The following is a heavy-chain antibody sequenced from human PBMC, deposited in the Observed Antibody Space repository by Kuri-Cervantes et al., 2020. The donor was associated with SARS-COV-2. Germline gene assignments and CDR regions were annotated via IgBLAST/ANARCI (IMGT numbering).Heavy chain of an antibody. CDR2: IIPLFGTT. J-gene: IGHJ4*02. D-gene: IGHD2-2*01. V-gene: IGHV1-69*06. CDR3: ARPYCTTTACYDGTFDS. Sequence: SVKVSCKASGGTFSSYAVTWVRQVPGQGFEWMGRIIPLFGTTIYAQKFRDRVTFTADKSTNTAYMELSSLRSEDTAVYYCARPYCTTTACYDGTFDSWGQGTLVTVSS. CDR1: GGTFSSYA.